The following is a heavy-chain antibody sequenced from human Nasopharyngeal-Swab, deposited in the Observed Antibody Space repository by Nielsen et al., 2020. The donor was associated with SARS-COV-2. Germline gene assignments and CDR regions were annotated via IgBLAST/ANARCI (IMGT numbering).Heavy chain of an antibody. D-gene: IGHD3-3*01. J-gene: IGHJ5*02. V-gene: IGHV3-23*01. CDR3: AKDETYYDFWSGYFRWFDP. Sequence: WIRQPPGKGLEWVSAISGSGGSTYYADSVKGRFTISRDNSKDTLYLQMNSLRAEDTAVYYCAKDETYYDFWSGYFRWFDPWGQGTPVTVSS. CDR2: ISGSGGST.